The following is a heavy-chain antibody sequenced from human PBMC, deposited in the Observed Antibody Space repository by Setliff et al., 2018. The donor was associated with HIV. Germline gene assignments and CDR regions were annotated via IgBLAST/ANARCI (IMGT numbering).Heavy chain of an antibody. J-gene: IGHJ4*02. CDR1: GGYVSDSSYY. V-gene: IGHV4-39*01. CDR3: ARHKSQPYYFDY. Sequence: LSLTCRVSGGYVSDSSYYWGWIRQAPGKGLEWIGSMYYTESPYYNPSFINRVTISVDTSKNQFSLKLSSVTAADTAVYYCARHKSQPYYFDYWGQGTLVTVSS. CDR2: MYYTESP.